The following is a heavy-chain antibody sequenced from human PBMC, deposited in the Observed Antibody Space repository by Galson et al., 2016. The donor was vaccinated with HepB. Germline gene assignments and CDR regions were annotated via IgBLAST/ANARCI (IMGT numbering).Heavy chain of an antibody. V-gene: IGHV3-74*01. CDR3: VRDRTGLGKMFAQGYFDN. D-gene: IGHD1-14*01. CDR2: IYSDESSA. CDR1: GFTFNSYW. J-gene: IGHJ4*02. Sequence: SLRLSCAASGFTFNSYWMHWVRQAPGKGLVWVSRIYSDESSASYADSVKGRFTMSRDNAKKTVYLQMNSLRAEDTGVYYCVRDRTGLGKMFAQGYFDNWGQGTLVTVSS.